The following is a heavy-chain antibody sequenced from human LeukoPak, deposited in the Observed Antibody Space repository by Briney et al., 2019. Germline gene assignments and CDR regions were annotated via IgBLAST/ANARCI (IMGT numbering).Heavy chain of an antibody. CDR2: IYYSGST. D-gene: IGHD4-23*01. J-gene: IGHJ4*02. Sequence: SRTLSLTCTVSGGSISSGGYYWTWIRQHPGKGLEWIGYIYYSGSTYYNPSLKSRVTISVDTSKNQFSLKLSSATASDTAVYYCARGRGHSGGGSGYYFDYWGQGTLVTVSS. CDR1: GGSISSGGYY. CDR3: ARGRGHSGGGSGYYFDY. V-gene: IGHV4-31*03.